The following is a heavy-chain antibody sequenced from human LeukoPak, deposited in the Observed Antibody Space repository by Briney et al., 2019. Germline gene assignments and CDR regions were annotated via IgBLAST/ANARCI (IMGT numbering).Heavy chain of an antibody. D-gene: IGHD3-22*01. CDR3: ARAVNNYDSSGYYFDY. Sequence: PSETLSLTCTVSGGSIGSYYWSWIRQPPGKGLEWIGYIYYSGSTNYNPSLRGRVTISVDTSKNQFSLKLSSVTAADTAVYYCARAVNNYDSSGYYFDYWGQGTLVTVSS. J-gene: IGHJ4*02. CDR1: GGSIGSYY. CDR2: IYYSGST. V-gene: IGHV4-59*01.